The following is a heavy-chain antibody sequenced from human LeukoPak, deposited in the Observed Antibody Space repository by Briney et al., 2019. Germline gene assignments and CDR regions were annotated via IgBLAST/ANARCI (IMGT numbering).Heavy chain of an antibody. J-gene: IGHJ5*02. V-gene: IGHV1-69*05. Sequence: SVKVSCKASGGTFSSYAISWVRQAPGQGLEWMGGIIPIFGTANYAQKFQGRVTITTGESTSTAYMELSSLRSEDTAVYYCARLNKGSSSWYWGYNWFDPWGQGTLVTVSS. D-gene: IGHD6-13*01. CDR1: GGTFSSYA. CDR2: IIPIFGTA. CDR3: ARLNKGSSSWYWGYNWFDP.